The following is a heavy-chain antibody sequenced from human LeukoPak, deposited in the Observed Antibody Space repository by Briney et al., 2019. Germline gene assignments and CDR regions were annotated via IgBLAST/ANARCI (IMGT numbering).Heavy chain of an antibody. Sequence: PGGSLRLSCAASEFTFSGHQMSWVRQAPGKGPEWVVKIIQDGSEEYYLDSVKGRFIISRDNGKNSLYLEMNSLRVEDTAVYYCARDWRQDNAFDLWGRGTMVTVSS. D-gene: IGHD2-15*01. V-gene: IGHV3-7*01. CDR2: IIQDGSEE. J-gene: IGHJ3*01. CDR1: EFTFSGHQ. CDR3: ARDWRQDNAFDL.